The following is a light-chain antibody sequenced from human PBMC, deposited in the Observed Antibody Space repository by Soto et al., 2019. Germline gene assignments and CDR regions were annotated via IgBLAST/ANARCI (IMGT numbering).Light chain of an antibody. Sequence: QSALTQPASVSGSPGQSITISCTATSSDIGTYNLVSWYQQHPGKAPKLMIYEVNKRPSGVSDRFSGSKSGNTASLTICGLQAEDDTDYYCCSYAGSSTLYVFGTGSKLTVL. V-gene: IGLV2-23*02. CDR1: SSDIGTYNL. J-gene: IGLJ1*01. CDR3: CSYAGSSTLYV. CDR2: EVN.